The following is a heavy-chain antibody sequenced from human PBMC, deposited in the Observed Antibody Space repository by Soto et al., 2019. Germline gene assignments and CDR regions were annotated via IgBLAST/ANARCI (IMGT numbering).Heavy chain of an antibody. D-gene: IGHD3-22*01. Sequence: ESGGGVVQPGRSLRLSCAASGFTFSSYGMHWVRQAPGKGLEWVAVISYDGSNKYYADSVKGRFTISRDNSKNTLYLQMNSLRAEDTAVYYCAKDRFYDSSGYYYGLLDYWGQGTLVTVSS. CDR3: AKDRFYDSSGYYYGLLDY. V-gene: IGHV3-30*18. CDR1: GFTFSSYG. CDR2: ISYDGSNK. J-gene: IGHJ4*02.